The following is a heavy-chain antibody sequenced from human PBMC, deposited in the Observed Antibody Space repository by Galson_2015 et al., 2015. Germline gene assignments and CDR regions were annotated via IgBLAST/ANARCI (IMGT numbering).Heavy chain of an antibody. CDR3: ARWGSPGGITKCRGRTEYYDYHYADD. CDR1: GYTFTSYD. J-gene: IGHJ6*03. CDR2: MNPNSGNT. D-gene: IGHD3-3*01. V-gene: IGHV1-8*01. Sequence: SVKVSCKASGYTFTSYDINWVRQAPGQGLEWMGWMNPNSGNTGYAQKFQGRVTMNRNTSISTAYMELSSLRSEDTAVYYCARWGSPGGITKCRGRTEYYDYHYADDWGKATTGTVSS.